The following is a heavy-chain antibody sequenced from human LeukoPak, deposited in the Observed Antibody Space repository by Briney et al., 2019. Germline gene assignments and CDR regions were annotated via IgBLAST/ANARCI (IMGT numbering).Heavy chain of an antibody. J-gene: IGHJ4*02. CDR3: ARDSRGWGSITGTKELDY. Sequence: ASVKVSCKASGYTFTSYNMHWVRQAPGQGLEWMGWISAYNGKTEYAQKLQGRVTMTTDTSTSTAYMELRSLRSDDTAVYYCARDSRGWGSITGTKELDYWGQGTLVTVSS. D-gene: IGHD1-7*01. V-gene: IGHV1-18*04. CDR2: ISAYNGKT. CDR1: GYTFTSYN.